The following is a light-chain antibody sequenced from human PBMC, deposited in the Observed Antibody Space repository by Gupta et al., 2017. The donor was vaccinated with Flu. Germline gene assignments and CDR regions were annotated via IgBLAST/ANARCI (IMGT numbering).Light chain of an antibody. Sequence: SDELTQPPSMSLSPGQTARITCFGDALSKQYAYWFQQKPGQAPQAIIFKDTERPSGIPARFSGTSSGTRVTLIISGVQVEDEADYYCQSADITGSFRVFGGGTKLTVL. V-gene: IGLV3-25*02. CDR2: KDT. J-gene: IGLJ2*01. CDR3: QSADITGSFRV. CDR1: ALSKQY.